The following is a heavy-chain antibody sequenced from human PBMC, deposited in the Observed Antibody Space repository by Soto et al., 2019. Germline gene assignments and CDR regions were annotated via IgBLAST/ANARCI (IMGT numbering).Heavy chain of an antibody. CDR3: ARKKSMVRGRTPRWHYGMDV. J-gene: IGHJ6*02. CDR2: INHSGST. Sequence: PSETLSLTCAVYGGSFSGYYWSWIRQPPGKGLEWIGEINHSGSTNHNPSLKSRVTISVDTSKNQFSLKLSSVTAADTAVYYYARKKSMVRGRTPRWHYGMDVWGQGTTVTVS. D-gene: IGHD3-10*01. V-gene: IGHV4-34*01. CDR1: GGSFSGYY.